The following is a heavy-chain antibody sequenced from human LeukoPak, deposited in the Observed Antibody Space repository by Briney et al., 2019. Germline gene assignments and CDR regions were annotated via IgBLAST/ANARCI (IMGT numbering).Heavy chain of an antibody. D-gene: IGHD5-18*01. V-gene: IGHV4-39*01. CDR1: GGSIRSSSYY. J-gene: IGHJ6*02. Sequence: SETLSLTCTVSGGSIRSSSYYWGWIRQPPGKGLEWIGSIYYSGSTYYNPSLKSRVTISVDTSKNQFSLKLSSVTAADTAVYYCARRGYSYGPRYYYYGMDVWGQGTTVTVSS. CDR3: ARRGYSYGPRYYYYGMDV. CDR2: IYYSGST.